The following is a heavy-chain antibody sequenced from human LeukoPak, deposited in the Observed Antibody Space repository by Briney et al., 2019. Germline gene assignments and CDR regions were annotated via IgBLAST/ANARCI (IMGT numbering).Heavy chain of an antibody. Sequence: GGSLRLSCAASGFTFSGSAMHWARQASGKGLEWVVHIGNKVSNYATEYAASLRGRFTISRDDSKDTAYLQVNSLKTEDTAVYYCAGNYDSWTGLNYWGQGTLVTVSS. CDR1: GFTFSGSA. J-gene: IGHJ4*02. CDR3: AGNYDSWTGLNY. V-gene: IGHV3-73*01. CDR2: IGNKVSNYAT. D-gene: IGHD3-3*01.